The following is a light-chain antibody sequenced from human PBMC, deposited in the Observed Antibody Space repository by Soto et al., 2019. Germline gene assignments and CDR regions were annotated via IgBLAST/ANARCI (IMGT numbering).Light chain of an antibody. Sequence: DFVMTQSPDSLAVSLGERATINCKSSHSVLFGSNNYLAWYQQKSGQPPKLLINWASTRESGVPDRFSGSGSGTDFTLTISSLQAEDVAVYYCRRYYGTPLTFGGGTKVEIK. CDR1: HSVLFGSNNY. CDR3: RRYYGTPLT. J-gene: IGKJ4*01. V-gene: IGKV4-1*01. CDR2: WAS.